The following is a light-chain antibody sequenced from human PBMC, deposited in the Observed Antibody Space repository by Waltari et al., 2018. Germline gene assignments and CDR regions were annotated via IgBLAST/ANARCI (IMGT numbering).Light chain of an antibody. CDR1: QSVSSY. CDR2: DAS. J-gene: IGKJ4*01. Sequence: EIVFTQSPATLSFSPGEIATLSCRASQSVSSYLGWYQQKPGQAPRLLIYDASTRATGVPGRFSGSGSGTDFTLTISSLEPEDFAIYYCQQRSTWPILTFGGGTKVEIK. CDR3: QQRSTWPILT. V-gene: IGKV3-11*01.